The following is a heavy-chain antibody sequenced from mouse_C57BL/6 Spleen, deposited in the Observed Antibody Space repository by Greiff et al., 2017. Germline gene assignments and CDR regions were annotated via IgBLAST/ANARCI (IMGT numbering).Heavy chain of an antibody. CDR2: INPYNGDT. V-gene: IGHV1-20*01. Sequence: VQLKESGPELVKPGDSVKISCKASGYSFTGYFMNWVMQSHGKSLEWIGRINPYNGDTFYNQKFKGKATLTVDKSSSTAHMELRSLTSEDSAVYYCARSDYDDGYWYFDVWGTGTTVTVSS. CDR3: ARSDYDDGYWYFDV. D-gene: IGHD2-4*01. CDR1: GYSFTGYF. J-gene: IGHJ1*03.